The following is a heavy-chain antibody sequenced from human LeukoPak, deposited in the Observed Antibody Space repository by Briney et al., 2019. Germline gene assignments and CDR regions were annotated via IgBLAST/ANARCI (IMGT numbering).Heavy chain of an antibody. D-gene: IGHD5-18*01. CDR3: AKDLSYGSNWFDP. V-gene: IGHV3-33*06. Sequence: GRSLRLSCAASGFTFSSHGMHWVRQAPGKGLEWVALIWHDGSKKYYADSVKGRFTISRDDSKNTLYLQMNSLRAEDTAMYYCAKDLSYGSNWFDPWGQGTLVTVSS. CDR1: GFTFSSHG. CDR2: IWHDGSKK. J-gene: IGHJ5*02.